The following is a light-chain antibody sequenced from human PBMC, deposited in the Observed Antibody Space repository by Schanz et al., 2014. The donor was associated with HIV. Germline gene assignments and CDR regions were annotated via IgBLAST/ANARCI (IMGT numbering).Light chain of an antibody. Sequence: QSVLTQPPSVSAAPGQKVTISCSGSSSNIGNNYVSWYQQLPGTAPKLLIYDNNKRPSGIPDRFSGSKSGTSATLGITGLQTGDEADYYCATWDATLREAVFGGGTQLTVL. J-gene: IGLJ7*01. CDR3: ATWDATLREAV. CDR2: DNN. V-gene: IGLV1-51*01. CDR1: SSNIGNNY.